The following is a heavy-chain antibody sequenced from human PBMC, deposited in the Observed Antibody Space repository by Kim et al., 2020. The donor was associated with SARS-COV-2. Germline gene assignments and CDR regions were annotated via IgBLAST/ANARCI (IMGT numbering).Heavy chain of an antibody. CDR3: ARTYCTSTSCAKAPDY. CDR2: IKQDGREK. Sequence: GGSLRLSCAASGFTFSSYWMSWVRQAPGKGLEWVANIKQDGREKYYVDSVKGRFTIARDNAKSSLYLQMNSLRAEDTAVYYCARTYCTSTSCAKAPDYWGQGTLVTVSS. CDR1: GFTFSSYW. V-gene: IGHV3-7*01. J-gene: IGHJ4*02. D-gene: IGHD2-2*01.